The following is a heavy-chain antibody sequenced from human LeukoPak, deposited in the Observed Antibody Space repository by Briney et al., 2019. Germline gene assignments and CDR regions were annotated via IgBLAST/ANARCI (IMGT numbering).Heavy chain of an antibody. CDR1: GFTFSSYS. Sequence: GGSLRLSCAASGFTFSSYSMNWVRQAPGKGLEWVSYISSSSSTIYYADSVKGRFTISRDNAKNSLYLQMNSLRAEDTAVYCCARAYFGSGNTLVHWGQGTLVTVSS. J-gene: IGHJ4*02. CDR3: ARAYFGSGNTLVH. D-gene: IGHD3-10*01. V-gene: IGHV3-48*04. CDR2: ISSSSSTI.